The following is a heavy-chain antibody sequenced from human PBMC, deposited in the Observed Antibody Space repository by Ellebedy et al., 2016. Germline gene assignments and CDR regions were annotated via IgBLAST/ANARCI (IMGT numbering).Heavy chain of an antibody. D-gene: IGHD5-18*01. CDR2: IIPIFGTA. Sequence: ASVKVSCKASGGTFSSYAISWVRQAPGQGLEWMGGIIPIFGTANYAQKFQGRVTITADESTSTAYMELSSLRSEDTAVYYCARGSGYSYGYSYFDYWGQGTLITVSS. J-gene: IGHJ4*02. CDR3: ARGSGYSYGYSYFDY. CDR1: GGTFSSYA. V-gene: IGHV1-69*13.